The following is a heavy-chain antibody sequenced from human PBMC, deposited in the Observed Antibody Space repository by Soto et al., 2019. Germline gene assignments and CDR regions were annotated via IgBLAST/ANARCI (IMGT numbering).Heavy chain of an antibody. J-gene: IGHJ6*02. CDR1: GYTFTSYG. CDR3: ARLGYCISTSCYPLYYYGMDV. V-gene: IGHV1-18*01. CDR2: ISAYNGNT. D-gene: IGHD2-2*01. Sequence: GVSVKVSCKASGYTFTSYGISWVRQAPGQGLEWMGWISAYNGNTNYAQKLQGRVTMTTDTSTSTAYMELRSLRSDDTAVYYCARLGYCISTSCYPLYYYGMDVWGQGTTVTVSS.